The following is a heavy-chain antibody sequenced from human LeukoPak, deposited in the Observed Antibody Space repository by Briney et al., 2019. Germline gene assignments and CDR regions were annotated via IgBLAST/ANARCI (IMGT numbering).Heavy chain of an antibody. Sequence: GGSLRLSCAASGFIFSNYAMYWVRQAPGKGLEWVSAISGRSDNTYYADSVKGRFTLSRDGSKNTLYLQMNSLRADDTAVYYCAKWGDYNVLTGYYVSDFWGQGTLVTVSS. V-gene: IGHV3-23*01. D-gene: IGHD3-9*01. CDR2: ISGRSDNT. CDR1: GFIFSNYA. CDR3: AKWGDYNVLTGYYVSDF. J-gene: IGHJ4*02.